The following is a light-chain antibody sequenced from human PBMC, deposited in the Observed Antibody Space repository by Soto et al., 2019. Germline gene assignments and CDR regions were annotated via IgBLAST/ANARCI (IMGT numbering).Light chain of an antibody. CDR2: GAS. J-gene: IGKJ4*01. Sequence: IVLTQSPGTLSLSPGERATLSCRASRSVTSSFLAWYQQKPGQAPRLLIYGASSRATGIPDRFSGSGSGTDFTLTISRLEPEDFAVYYCQQYGSSPPLTFGGGTKVDI. V-gene: IGKV3-20*01. CDR3: QQYGSSPPLT. CDR1: RSVTSSF.